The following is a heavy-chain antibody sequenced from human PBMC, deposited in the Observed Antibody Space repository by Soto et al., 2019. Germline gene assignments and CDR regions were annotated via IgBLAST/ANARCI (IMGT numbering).Heavy chain of an antibody. CDR1: GYTFTSYD. J-gene: IGHJ4*02. D-gene: IGHD2-15*01. V-gene: IGHV1-8*01. Sequence: ASVKVSCKASGYTFTSYDINWVRQATGQGLEWMGWMNPNSGNTGYAQKFQGRVTMTRNTSISTAYMELSSLRSEDTAVYYCARFGCSGGSCYAEVGAYSGQRTLVTVSS. CDR2: MNPNSGNT. CDR3: ARFGCSGGSCYAEVGAY.